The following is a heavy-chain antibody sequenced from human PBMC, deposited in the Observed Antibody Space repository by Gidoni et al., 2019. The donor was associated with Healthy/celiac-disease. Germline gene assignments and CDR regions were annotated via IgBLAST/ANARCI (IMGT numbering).Heavy chain of an antibody. V-gene: IGHV5-51*01. CDR2: IYPGDSDT. J-gene: IGHJ4*02. D-gene: IGHD4-17*01. CDR1: GYSVTSYW. CDR3: ARLSTVPPAIYFDY. Sequence: EVQLVQSGAEVKKPGESLQICCMGSGYSVTSYWIGWVRQIPGKGLEWMGIIYPGDSDTRYSPSFQGQVTISADKSISTAYLQWSSLKASDTAMYYCARLSTVPPAIYFDYWGQGTLVTVSS.